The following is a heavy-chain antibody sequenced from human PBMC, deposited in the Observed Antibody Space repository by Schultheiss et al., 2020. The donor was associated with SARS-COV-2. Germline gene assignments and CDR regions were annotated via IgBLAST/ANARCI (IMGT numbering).Heavy chain of an antibody. CDR3: ARNAARLITRAQFDY. D-gene: IGHD6-6*01. V-gene: IGHV3-48*03. J-gene: IGHJ4*02. CDR1: GFTFSSYE. CDR2: ISSSSSTI. Sequence: SLLLSCAASGFTFSSYEMNWVRQAPGKELEWVSYISSSSSTIYYADSVKGRFTISRDNAKNSLYLQMNSLRAEDTAVYYCARNAARLITRAQFDYWGQGTLVTVSS.